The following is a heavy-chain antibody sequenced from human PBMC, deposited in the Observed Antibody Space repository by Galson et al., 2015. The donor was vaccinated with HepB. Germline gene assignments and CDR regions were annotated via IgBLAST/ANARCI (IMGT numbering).Heavy chain of an antibody. Sequence: SVKVSCKASGYTFTGYYMNWVRQAPGQGLEWMGRINPNSGDTNYAQKFQGRVTMTRDTSNSTAYMELNRLRSDDTAVYYCARDFNYDFWSGYLGLGGGIYYQYMDVWGKGTTVTVSS. CDR1: GYTFTGYY. V-gene: IGHV1-2*06. D-gene: IGHD3-3*01. CDR3: ARDFNYDFWSGYLGLGGGIYYQYMDV. CDR2: INPNSGDT. J-gene: IGHJ6*03.